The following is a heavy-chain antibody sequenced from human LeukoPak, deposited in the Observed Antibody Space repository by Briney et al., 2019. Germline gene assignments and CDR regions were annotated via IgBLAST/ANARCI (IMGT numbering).Heavy chain of an antibody. D-gene: IGHD5-12*01. CDR2: INPNSGGT. CDR3: ARVERGYSGYDYQY. Sequence: GASVKVSCKASGYTFTGYYMHWVRQAPGQGLEWMGWINPNSGGTSSTQNFQGRVTMTRDTSISTAYMELSRLRSDDTAVYYCARVERGYSGYDYQYWGQGTLVTVSS. V-gene: IGHV1-2*02. CDR1: GYTFTGYY. J-gene: IGHJ4*02.